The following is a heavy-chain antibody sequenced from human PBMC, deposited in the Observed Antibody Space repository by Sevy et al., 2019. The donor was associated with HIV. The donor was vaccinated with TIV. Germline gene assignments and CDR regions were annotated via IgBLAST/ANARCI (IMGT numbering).Heavy chain of an antibody. Sequence: GGSLRLSCAASGFTFSSYAVHWVRQAPGKGLEWVAVISFDGTNKYYADSVKGRITISRDNSKNTLFVQVNSLRTEDTAVYYCARARDFWSGYIDYWGQGTLVTVSS. CDR1: GFTFSSYA. CDR3: ARARDFWSGYIDY. D-gene: IGHD3-3*01. J-gene: IGHJ4*02. V-gene: IGHV3-30-3*01. CDR2: ISFDGTNK.